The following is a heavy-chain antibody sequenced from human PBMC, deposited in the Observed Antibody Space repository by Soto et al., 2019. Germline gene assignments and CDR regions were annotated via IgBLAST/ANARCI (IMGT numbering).Heavy chain of an antibody. CDR1: GFTFSSYG. J-gene: IGHJ6*02. D-gene: IGHD2-15*01. CDR3: AKDGYCSGGSCYFLNYYYYYGMDV. V-gene: IGHV3-30*18. CDR2: ISYDGSNK. Sequence: GGSLRLSCAASGFTFSSYGMHWVRQAPGKGLEWVAVISYDGSNKYYADSVKGRFTISRDNSKNTLYLQMNSLRAEDTAVYYCAKDGYCSGGSCYFLNYYYYYGMDVWGQGTTVTVSS.